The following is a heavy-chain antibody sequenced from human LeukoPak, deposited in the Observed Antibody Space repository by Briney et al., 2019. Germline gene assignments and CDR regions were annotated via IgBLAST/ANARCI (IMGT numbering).Heavy chain of an antibody. V-gene: IGHV4-59*01. CDR2: IHYSGST. CDR1: GRSISSYY. D-gene: IGHD2-15*01. J-gene: IGHJ4*02. CDR3: ARGLIMVVAGRGEFYY. Sequence: SQTLSLTCTVSGRSISSYYWSWIRHPPGKGLESIGYIHYSGSTNYNASLKSRVTISVDASKNQCSLKLSSVTAADTAVYFCARGLIMVVAGRGEFYYWGQGNLVTVSS.